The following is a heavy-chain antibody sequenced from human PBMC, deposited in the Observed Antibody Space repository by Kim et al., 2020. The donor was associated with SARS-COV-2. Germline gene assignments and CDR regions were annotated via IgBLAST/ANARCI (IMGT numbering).Heavy chain of an antibody. V-gene: IGHV4-31*03. J-gene: IGHJ4*02. CDR3: ARDSSGITIFGVVSGYFDY. Sequence: SETLSLTCTVSGGSISSGGYYWSWIRQHPGKGLEWIGYIYYSGSTYYNPSLKSRVTISVDTSKNQFSLKLSSVTAADTAVYYCARDSSGITIFGVVSGYFDYWGQGTLVTVSS. CDR2: IYYSGST. CDR1: GGSISSGGYY. D-gene: IGHD3-3*01.